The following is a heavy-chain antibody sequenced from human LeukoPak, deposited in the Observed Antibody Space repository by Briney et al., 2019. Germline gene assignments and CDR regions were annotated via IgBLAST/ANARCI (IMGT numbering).Heavy chain of an antibody. CDR3: ARDLGYCTGGNCYQNWFDP. V-gene: IGHV1-3*01. CDR1: GYTFTSYA. Sequence: SVKVSCKASGYTFTSYAMHWVPQAPGHRLEWMGWINAGNDNTKYSQKFQGRVTITRDTSASTAYMELSSLRSEDTAAYYCARDLGYCTGGNCYQNWFDPWGQGTLVTVSS. J-gene: IGHJ5*02. CDR2: INAGNDNT. D-gene: IGHD2-15*01.